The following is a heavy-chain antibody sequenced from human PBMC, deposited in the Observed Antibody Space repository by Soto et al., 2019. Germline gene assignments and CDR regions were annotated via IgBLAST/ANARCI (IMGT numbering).Heavy chain of an antibody. CDR1: GGSISSGGYY. J-gene: IGHJ5*02. V-gene: IGHV4-31*03. CDR3: ARSSPSLLWSGNNWFDP. D-gene: IGHD2-21*01. CDR2: IYYSGST. Sequence: QVQLQESGPGLVKPSQTLSLTCTVSGGSISSGGYYWSWIRQHPGKGLEWIGYIYYSGSTYYNPSLKSRVTISVDTSKNQFSLKLSSVTAADTTVYYCARSSPSLLWSGNNWFDPWGQGTLVTVSS.